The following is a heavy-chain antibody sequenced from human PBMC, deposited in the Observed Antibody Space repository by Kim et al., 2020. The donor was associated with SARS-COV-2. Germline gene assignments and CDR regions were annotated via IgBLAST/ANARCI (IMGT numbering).Heavy chain of an antibody. CDR1: GYSFTNHW. Sequence: GESLKISCKGSGYSFTNHWIGWVRQVPGKGLEWMGIFFPGDSDTKYNPSFKGQVTMSDDNSINTAYLKWSSQEASDTAIYYCARRGPEKVRPSVMDVWGQGTTVTVSS. CDR2: FFPGDSDT. CDR3: ARRGPEKVRPSVMDV. D-gene: IGHD6-25*01. J-gene: IGHJ6*02. V-gene: IGHV5-51*01.